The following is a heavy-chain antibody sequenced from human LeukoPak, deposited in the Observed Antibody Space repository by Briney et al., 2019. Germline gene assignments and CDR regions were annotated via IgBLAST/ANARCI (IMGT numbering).Heavy chain of an antibody. Sequence: PSQTLSLTCTVSGDSINSGNHYWSWIRQPAGKGLEWIGRIYSSGTTTYNPSLKSRVTMSVDTSKNQFSLKLSSVTAADAAVYYCARVRSPRVDFWSGYPLSTEKYYFDYWGQGTLVTVSS. V-gene: IGHV4-61*02. J-gene: IGHJ4*02. D-gene: IGHD3-3*01. CDR1: GDSINSGNHY. CDR2: IYSSGTT. CDR3: ARVRSPRVDFWSGYPLSTEKYYFDY.